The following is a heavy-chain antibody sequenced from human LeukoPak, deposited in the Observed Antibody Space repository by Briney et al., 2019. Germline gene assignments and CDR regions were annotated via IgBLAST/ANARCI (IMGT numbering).Heavy chain of an antibody. J-gene: IGHJ6*03. CDR2: INSDGSST. Sequence: QPGRSLRLSCAASGFTFSSYGMHWVRQAPGKGLVWVSRINSDGSSTSYADSVKGRFTISRDNAKNTLYLQMNSLRAEDTAVYYCARVYYGSGGLHYYYYYMDVWGKGTTVTISS. CDR3: ARVYYGSGGLHYYYYYMDV. V-gene: IGHV3-74*01. D-gene: IGHD3-10*01. CDR1: GFTFSSYG.